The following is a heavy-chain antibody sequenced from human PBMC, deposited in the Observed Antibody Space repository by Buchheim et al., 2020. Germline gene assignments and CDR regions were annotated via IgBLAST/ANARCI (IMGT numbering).Heavy chain of an antibody. CDR2: VYNSGST. J-gene: IGHJ4*01. D-gene: IGHD1/OR15-1a*01. CDR1: GGSISSHY. Sequence: QVQLQESGPGLVKPSETLSLTCTVSGGSISSHYWSWIRQPPGKGLEWIGYVYNSGSTNYNPSLKSRVTISVDTSENQFSLKLSSVTAADTAVYYCARGRTTYYFFDFWG. CDR3: ARGRTTYYFFDF. V-gene: IGHV4-59*11.